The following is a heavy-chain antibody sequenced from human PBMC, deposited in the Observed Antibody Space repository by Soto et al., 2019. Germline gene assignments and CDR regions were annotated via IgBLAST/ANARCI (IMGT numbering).Heavy chain of an antibody. V-gene: IGHV4-4*02. Sequence: QVQLQESGPGLVKPSGTLSLTCAVSGGSISSSNWWSWVRQPPGKGLEWIGEIYHSGSTNYNPSLKCRVTISVDKSKNQFSLKLSSVTAADTAVYYCARVSLAAAATRLPDYWGQGTLVTVSS. CDR3: ARVSLAAAATRLPDY. J-gene: IGHJ4*02. CDR1: GGSISSSNW. D-gene: IGHD6-13*01. CDR2: IYHSGST.